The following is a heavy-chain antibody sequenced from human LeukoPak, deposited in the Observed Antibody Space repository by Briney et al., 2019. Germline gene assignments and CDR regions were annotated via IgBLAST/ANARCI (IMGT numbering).Heavy chain of an antibody. V-gene: IGHV1-18*01. Sequence: ASVKVSCKTSGHTFTSFGFSWVRQAPGQGLEWMGWISAYNGNTNYAQKLQGRVTMTTDTSTSTASMELRSLRSDDTAVYYCARTGPYGSGSYYIQYYFDYWGQGTLVTVSS. CDR2: ISAYNGNT. J-gene: IGHJ4*02. D-gene: IGHD3-10*01. CDR1: GHTFTSFG. CDR3: ARTGPYGSGSYYIQYYFDY.